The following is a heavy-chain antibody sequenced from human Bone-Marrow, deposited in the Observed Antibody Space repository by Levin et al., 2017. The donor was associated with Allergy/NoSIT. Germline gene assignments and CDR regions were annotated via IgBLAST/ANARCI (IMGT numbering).Heavy chain of an antibody. D-gene: IGHD4-23*01. Sequence: NSSETLSLTCTVSGGSISSGRHYWCWIRQSVAKGLELVGRIYTSGSSDINPSLKSRVTISVDKSKNQFSLNLSSVTAADTAVYYCARAGGYVDYMDVWGKGTTVTVSS. J-gene: IGHJ6*03. CDR2: IYTSGSS. V-gene: IGHV4-61*02. CDR1: GGSISSGRHY. CDR3: ARAGGYVDYMDV.